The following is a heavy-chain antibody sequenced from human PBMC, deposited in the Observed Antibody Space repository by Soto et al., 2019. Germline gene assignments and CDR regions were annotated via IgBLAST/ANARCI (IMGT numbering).Heavy chain of an antibody. D-gene: IGHD5-12*01. CDR2: IIPIFGTA. CDR3: ARGNQRGLQLGDFDV. V-gene: IGHV1-69*12. Sequence: QVQLVQSGAEVKKPGSSVTVSCKASGGTFSSYPISWVRQAPGQGLAWMGGIIPIFGTANDAQQFQGRVTITAAETRSIAYRGVNSMRSEDTAVNYWARGNQRGLQLGDFDVWGRGTLVTVSS. CDR1: GGTFSSYP. J-gene: IGHJ2*01.